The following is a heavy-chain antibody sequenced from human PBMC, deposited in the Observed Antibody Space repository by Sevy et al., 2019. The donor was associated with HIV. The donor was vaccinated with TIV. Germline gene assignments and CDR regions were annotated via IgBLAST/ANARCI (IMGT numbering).Heavy chain of an antibody. Sequence: GGSLRLSCAASGFTFSSYAMHWVRQAPGKGLEWVAVISYDGSNKYYADSVKGRFTISRDSSKNTLYLQMNSLRAEDTAGYYCARDGRDGYNFDYWGQGTLVTVSS. V-gene: IGHV3-30*04. CDR2: ISYDGSNK. D-gene: IGHD5-12*01. CDR3: ARDGRDGYNFDY. J-gene: IGHJ4*02. CDR1: GFTFSSYA.